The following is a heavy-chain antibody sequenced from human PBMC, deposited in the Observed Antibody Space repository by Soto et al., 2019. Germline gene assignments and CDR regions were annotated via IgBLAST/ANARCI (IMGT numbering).Heavy chain of an antibody. CDR1: GFTFSTYG. CDR3: AKVGYCSARSCYSDDGVDI. CDR2: ISSDGSSK. V-gene: IGHV3-30*18. D-gene: IGHD2-15*01. Sequence: QVQLVESGGGVVQSGRSLRLSCTASGFTFSTYGMHWVRQAPGKGLEWVALISSDGSSKFYADSVKGRFTISRDNSKNTLYLQMNSLRAEDTAVYYCAKVGYCSARSCYSDDGVDIWGQGTMVTVSS. J-gene: IGHJ3*02.